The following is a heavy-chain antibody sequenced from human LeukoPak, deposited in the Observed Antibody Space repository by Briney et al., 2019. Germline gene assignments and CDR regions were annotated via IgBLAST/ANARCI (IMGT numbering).Heavy chain of an antibody. J-gene: IGHJ4*02. CDR2: INPNSGDT. V-gene: IGHV1-2*02. D-gene: IGHD5-12*01. CDR1: GYTLTGYY. CDR3: AKNPYEYYFDY. Sequence: PEASVKVSCKASGYTLTGYYMHWLRQAPAQGLEWMGWINPNSGDTNYAQKFRGRVTMTRDTSINTAYMELSRLTSDDTAVYYCAKNPYEYYFDYWGQGTLVTVSS.